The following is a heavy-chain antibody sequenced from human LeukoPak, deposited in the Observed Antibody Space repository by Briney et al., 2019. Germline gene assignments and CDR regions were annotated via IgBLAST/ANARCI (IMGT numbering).Heavy chain of an antibody. D-gene: IGHD3-9*01. J-gene: IGHJ4*02. CDR1: GYTFTSYY. CDR3: EIYTGYASF. V-gene: IGHV1-46*01. CDR2: INPSGGST. Sequence: GASVKVSCTASGYTFTSYYMHWVRQAPGQGLEWMGIINPSGGSTSYAQKFQGRVTLTRNTSVSTAFMELSSLRSEDTAVYYCEIYTGYASFRGQGTLVTVSS.